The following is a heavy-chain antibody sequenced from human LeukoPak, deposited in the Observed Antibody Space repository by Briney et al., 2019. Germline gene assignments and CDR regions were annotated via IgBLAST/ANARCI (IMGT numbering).Heavy chain of an antibody. V-gene: IGHV4-30-2*01. Sequence: PSETLSLTCTVSGGSISSGGYYWSWIRQPPGKGLEWIGYIYHSGRTYYNPSLKSRVTISVDRSKNQFSLKLSSVTAADTAVYYCARNNFWSGFAFDYWGQGTLVTVSS. D-gene: IGHD3-3*01. CDR3: ARNNFWSGFAFDY. J-gene: IGHJ4*02. CDR2: IYHSGRT. CDR1: GGSISSGGYY.